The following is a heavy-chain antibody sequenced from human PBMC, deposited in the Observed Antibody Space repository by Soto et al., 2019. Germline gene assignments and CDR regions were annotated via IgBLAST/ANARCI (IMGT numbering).Heavy chain of an antibody. Sequence: EVQLLESGGGLVQPGGSLRLSCAASGFTFSSYAMSWVRQAPGKGREWVSAISGSGGSTYYADSVKGRFTIYRDNSKNNLYRQMNRLRADDTAVYYCAKDPGYCSGGSCYSTGYYYGMGVWGQGTTVTVSS. V-gene: IGHV3-23*01. CDR1: GFTFSSYA. J-gene: IGHJ6*02. CDR3: AKDPGYCSGGSCYSTGYYYGMGV. D-gene: IGHD2-15*01. CDR2: ISGSGGST.